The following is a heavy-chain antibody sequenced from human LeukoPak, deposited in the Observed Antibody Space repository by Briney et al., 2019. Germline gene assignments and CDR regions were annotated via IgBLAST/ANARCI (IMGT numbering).Heavy chain of an antibody. D-gene: IGHD3-22*01. Sequence: GESLKISCKGSGYIFTNYWIGWVRQMPGKGLEWMGNIYPGSSDTRYSPSFQGQVTISADESISTAYLQWSSLKASDTAMYYCARYYYDSGTYYSSFDYWGQGNLVTVSS. V-gene: IGHV5-51*01. J-gene: IGHJ4*02. CDR3: ARYYYDSGTYYSSFDY. CDR1: GYIFTNYW. CDR2: IYPGSSDT.